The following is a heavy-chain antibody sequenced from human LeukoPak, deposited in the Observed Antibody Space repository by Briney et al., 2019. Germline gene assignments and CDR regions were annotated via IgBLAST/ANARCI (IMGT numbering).Heavy chain of an antibody. CDR3: AKDLTYGEYAGGDAFDI. CDR2: ISGSGST. Sequence: GGSLRLSCAASGFTFRTYGMNWVRQAPGKGLEWVSVISGSGSTYYADSVKGRFTISRDNSKNTLYLQMNSLRAEDTAVYYCAKDLTYGEYAGGDAFDIWGQGTMVTVSS. V-gene: IGHV3-23*01. CDR1: GFTFRTYG. D-gene: IGHD4-17*01. J-gene: IGHJ3*02.